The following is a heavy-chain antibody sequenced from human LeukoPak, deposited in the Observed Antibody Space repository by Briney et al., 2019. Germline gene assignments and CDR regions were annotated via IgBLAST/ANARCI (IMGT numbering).Heavy chain of an antibody. V-gene: IGHV3-49*03. CDR1: GFTFGDYD. Sequence: GGSLRLSCTASGFTFGDYDMSWFRQAPGKGLEWGGFVRSKSYGGATDYAASVKGRFTISRDDPKSIAYLLMNSLKTEDTAVYYCTRLRQDCSRTSCYYYFYYYYMDVWGAGTTVTVSS. J-gene: IGHJ6*03. CDR2: VRSKSYGGAT. D-gene: IGHD2-2*01. CDR3: TRLRQDCSRTSCYYYFYYYYMDV.